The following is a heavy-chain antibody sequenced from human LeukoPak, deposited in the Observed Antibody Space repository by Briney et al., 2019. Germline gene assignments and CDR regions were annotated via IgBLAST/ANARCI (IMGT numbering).Heavy chain of an antibody. CDR3: ARGPPLSPDYDISTGYYNFDY. V-gene: IGHV4-34*01. CDR1: GGSFSSYY. Sequence: SETLSLTCAVYGGSFSSYYWSWIRQPPGKGLEWIGEINYSGSTRYNPSLESRVTISVDTSKNHFSLMLTSLTAADTAVYYCARGPPLSPDYDISTGYYNFDYWGQGTLVTASS. D-gene: IGHD3-9*01. J-gene: IGHJ4*02. CDR2: INYSGST.